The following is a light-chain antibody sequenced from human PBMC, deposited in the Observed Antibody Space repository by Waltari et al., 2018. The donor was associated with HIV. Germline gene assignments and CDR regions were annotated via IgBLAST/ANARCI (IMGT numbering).Light chain of an antibody. CDR2: STK. J-gene: IGLJ3*02. CDR3: LLSSGGSQV. Sequence: QTVVTQEPSLTVSPGGTVTLTCASSTVSVTSLYFANWFQQKPVQAPRALIYSTKNKHAWTPARFSGSLLGGKAALTLSGAQPEDEADYYCLLSSGGSQVFSGGTKLTVL. V-gene: IGLV7-43*01. CDR1: TVSVTSLYF.